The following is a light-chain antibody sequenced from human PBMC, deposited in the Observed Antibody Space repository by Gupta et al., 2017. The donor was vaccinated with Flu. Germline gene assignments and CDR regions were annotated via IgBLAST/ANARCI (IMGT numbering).Light chain of an antibody. J-gene: IGKJ2*01. V-gene: IGKV4-1*01. Sequence: DIVMIHSPDSLAVSLGARATINCKSSQSILYSTNNKNYLNWYQQKPGQPPKLLIYWASTRESGVPDRFSGSGSGTDFTLTISRLQAEDVAVYYCKKYDSIPYTFGQGTKLEIK. CDR1: QSILYSTNNKNY. CDR2: WAS. CDR3: KKYDSIPYT.